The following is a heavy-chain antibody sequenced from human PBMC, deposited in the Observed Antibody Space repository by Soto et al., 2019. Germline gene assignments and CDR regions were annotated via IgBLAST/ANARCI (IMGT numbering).Heavy chain of an antibody. Sequence: PGGSLRLSCAASGFTFSSYAMSWVRQAPGKGLEWVSAISGSGGSTYYADSVKGRFTISRDNSKNTLYLQMNSLRAEDTAVYYCAKSGYYDFWSGYYKGSNYYYGMDVWGQGTTVTVSS. CDR3: AKSGYYDFWSGYYKGSNYYYGMDV. CDR2: ISGSGGST. CDR1: GFTFSSYA. V-gene: IGHV3-23*01. D-gene: IGHD3-3*01. J-gene: IGHJ6*02.